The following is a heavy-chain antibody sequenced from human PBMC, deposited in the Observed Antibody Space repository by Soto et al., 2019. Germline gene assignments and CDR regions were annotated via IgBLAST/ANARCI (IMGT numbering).Heavy chain of an antibody. CDR2: INHSGST. CDR1: GGSFSGYY. D-gene: IGHD3-3*01. CDR3: ARGITIFGVVIIRENWFDP. J-gene: IGHJ5*02. Sequence: SETLSLTCAVYGGSFSGYYWGWIRQPPGKGLEWIGEINHSGSTNYNPSLKSRVTISVDTSKNQFSLKLSSVTAADTAVYYCARGITIFGVVIIRENWFDPWGQGTLVTVSS. V-gene: IGHV4-34*01.